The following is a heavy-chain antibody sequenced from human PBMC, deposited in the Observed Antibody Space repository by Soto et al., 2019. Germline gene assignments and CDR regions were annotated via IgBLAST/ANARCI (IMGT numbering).Heavy chain of an antibody. J-gene: IGHJ4*02. CDR2: IYYSGST. Sequence: PSETLSLTCTVSGGSISSYYWSWIRQPPGKGLEWIGYIYYSGSTNYNPSLKSRVTISVDTSKNQFSLKLSSVTAADTAVYYCASYDFWSGYYMGYFDYWGQGTLVTVSS. CDR1: GGSISSYY. V-gene: IGHV4-59*01. D-gene: IGHD3-3*01. CDR3: ASYDFWSGYYMGYFDY.